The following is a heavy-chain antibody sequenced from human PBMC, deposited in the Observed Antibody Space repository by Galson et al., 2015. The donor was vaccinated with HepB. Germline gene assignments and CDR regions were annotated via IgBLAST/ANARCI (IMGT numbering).Heavy chain of an antibody. CDR1: GFTLRSYW. CDR2: INSDGSST. V-gene: IGHV3-74*01. Sequence: SLRLSCAASGFTLRSYWMHWVRRAPGKGLVWVSRINSDGSSTNYADSVKGRFTISRDNAKNTLYLQMNSLRAEDTAVYYCARESVEMATMIYWGQGTLVTVSS. CDR3: ARESVEMATMIY. J-gene: IGHJ4*02. D-gene: IGHD5-24*01.